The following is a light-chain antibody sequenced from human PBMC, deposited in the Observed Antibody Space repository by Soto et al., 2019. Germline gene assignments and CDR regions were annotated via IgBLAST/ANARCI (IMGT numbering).Light chain of an antibody. V-gene: IGLV9-49*01. CDR1: SGYSNYK. Sequence: QPLMSQPPSASASLGASVTLTCTRSSGYSNYKVDWYQQRPGKGPRFVMRVGTGGIVGSKGDGIPDRFSVLGSGLNRYLTIKNIQEEDESDYHCVADHGSGSNFVYVFGTGTKVTVL. CDR2: VGTGGIVG. J-gene: IGLJ1*01. CDR3: VADHGSGSNFVYV.